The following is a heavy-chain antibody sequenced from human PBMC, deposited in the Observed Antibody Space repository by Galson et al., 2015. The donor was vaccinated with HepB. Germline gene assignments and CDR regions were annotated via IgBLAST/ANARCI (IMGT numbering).Heavy chain of an antibody. CDR1: GGSISGSTYY. CDR2: VYYSGSS. J-gene: IGHJ3*02. V-gene: IGHV4-39*01. CDR3: AMATGWHQTEAFDI. Sequence: ETLSLTCSVSGGSISGSTYYRGWIRQPPGKGLEWIGSVYYSGSSNHNPSLKSRVTISVDTSKNLLSLKLSSVTAADTAVYYCAMATGWHQTEAFDIWGQGTMVTVSS. D-gene: IGHD6-19*01.